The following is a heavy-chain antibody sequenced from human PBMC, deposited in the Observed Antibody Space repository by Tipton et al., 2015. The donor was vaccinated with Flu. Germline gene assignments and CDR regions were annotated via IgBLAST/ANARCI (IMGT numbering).Heavy chain of an antibody. CDR3: ARVGAVTMVRGLAFDAFDI. CDR2: IYHSGST. V-gene: IGHV4-39*07. J-gene: IGHJ3*02. D-gene: IGHD3-10*01. Sequence: TLSLTCSVSGDSMTSSRYYWGWIRQPPGKGLEWIGNIYHSGSTNYNPSLKSRVTISLDKSKNQFSLNLSSVTAADTAVYYCARVGAVTMVRGLAFDAFDIWGLGTMVAVSS. CDR1: GDSMTSSRYY.